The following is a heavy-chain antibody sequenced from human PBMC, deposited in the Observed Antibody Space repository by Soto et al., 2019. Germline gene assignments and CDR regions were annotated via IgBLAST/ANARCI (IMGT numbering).Heavy chain of an antibody. CDR1: GGSISSSSYY. CDR2: IYYSGST. D-gene: IGHD3-9*01. J-gene: IGHJ4*02. V-gene: IGHV4-39*01. Sequence: SETLSLTCTVSGGSISSSSYYWGWIRQPPGKGLEWIGSIYYSGSTYYNPSLKSRVTISVDTSKNQFSLKLSSVTAADTAVYYCARHGPSLRYFDWSIEYWGQGTLVTVSS. CDR3: ARHGPSLRYFDWSIEY.